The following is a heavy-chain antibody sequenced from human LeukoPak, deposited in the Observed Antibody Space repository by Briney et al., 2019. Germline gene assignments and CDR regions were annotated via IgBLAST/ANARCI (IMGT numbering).Heavy chain of an antibody. CDR3: ARQTGSGLFILP. D-gene: IGHD3/OR15-3a*01. J-gene: IGHJ4*02. V-gene: IGHV4-59*04. CDR1: GGSISTYY. Sequence: SETLSLTCSVSGGSISTYYWSWIRQPPGKGLEWIGSIYYSGNTYYNASLKSQVSISIDTSKNQFSLRLTSVTAADTAVYYCARQTGSGLFILPGGQGTLVTVSS. CDR2: IYYSGNT.